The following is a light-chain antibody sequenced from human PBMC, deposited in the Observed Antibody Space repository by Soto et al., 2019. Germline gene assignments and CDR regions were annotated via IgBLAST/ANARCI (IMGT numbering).Light chain of an antibody. V-gene: IGKV1D-13*01. CDR3: QQLHNYPRT. CDR1: QGIYDS. J-gene: IGKJ1*01. CDR2: AVS. Sequence: AIQLTQSPSSLSASVGDRVTITCRASQGIYDSLAWYQQKPGRAPNLLIYAVSRLQSGVPSRLSGSGSETEFTLTINNLQPEDFAIYYCQQLHNYPRTFGQGTKVEVK.